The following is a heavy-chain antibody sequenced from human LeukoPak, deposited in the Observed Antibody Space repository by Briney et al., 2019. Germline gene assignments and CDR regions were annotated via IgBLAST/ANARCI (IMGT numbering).Heavy chain of an antibody. D-gene: IGHD2-15*01. CDR1: GGSISSSSYY. CDR2: IYYSGST. J-gene: IGHJ4*02. V-gene: IGHV4-61*01. CDR3: ARDRYCSGGSCYRQFDY. Sequence: PSETLSLTCSVTGGSISSSSYYWGWIRQPPGKGLEWIGYIYYSGSTNYNPSLKSRVTISVDTSKNQFSLKLSSVTAADTAVYYCARDRYCSGGSCYRQFDYWGQGTLVTVSS.